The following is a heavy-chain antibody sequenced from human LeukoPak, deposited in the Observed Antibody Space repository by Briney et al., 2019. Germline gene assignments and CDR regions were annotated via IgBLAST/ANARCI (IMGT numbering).Heavy chain of an antibody. CDR3: AKDGSWSCTD. CDR1: GFTFSASA. J-gene: IGHJ4*02. CDR2: IAHHGNNR. V-gene: IGHV3-30*02. D-gene: IGHD2-21*01. Sequence: GGSLRLPCTTSGFTFSASAMHWVRQGPGKGLEWVAYIAHHGNNRYYVDPVKGRFTISRDNSKGVLYLQMNSLRGDDTAIYYCAKDGSWSCTDWGQGTLVTVAP.